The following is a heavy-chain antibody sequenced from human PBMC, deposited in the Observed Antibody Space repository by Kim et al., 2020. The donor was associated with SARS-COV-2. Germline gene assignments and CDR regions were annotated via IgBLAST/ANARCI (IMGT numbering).Heavy chain of an antibody. V-gene: IGHV3-30*18. CDR1: GFNFSSHV. CDR2: TSYDEKSK. Sequence: GGSLRLSCAASGFNFSSHVIHWVRQAPGKGLEWVAVTSYDEKSKFYADSVKGRFTISRDNSQNVLYLQMNSVRGEDTAVYYCAKESDAFDIWGQGTLVTV. CDR3: AKESDAFDI. J-gene: IGHJ3*02.